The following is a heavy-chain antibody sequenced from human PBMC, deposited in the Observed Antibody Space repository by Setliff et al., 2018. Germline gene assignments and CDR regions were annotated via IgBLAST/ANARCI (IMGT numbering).Heavy chain of an antibody. V-gene: IGHV1-69*13. D-gene: IGHD6-19*01. CDR2: XXXXXXXX. CDR1: GGTFSSYA. Sequence: ASVKVSCKASGGTFSSYAFSWVRQPPGQGXXXXXXXXXXXXXXXXXXXFQGRVXXTADESTSTAYMELSSLRSEDTAVYYCARGYTHSSGWPQGPVKLDYWGQGTLVTVSS. CDR3: ARGYTHSSGWPQGPVKLDY. J-gene: IGHJ4*02.